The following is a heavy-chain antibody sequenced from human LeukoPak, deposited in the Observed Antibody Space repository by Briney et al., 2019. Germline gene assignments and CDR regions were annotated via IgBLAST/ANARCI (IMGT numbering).Heavy chain of an antibody. J-gene: IGHJ4*02. Sequence: ASVKVSCKASGYNFDSYGMSWVRQAPGQGLEWMGWISAYSGNTHYAQKFLDRVTLTTDTSTNTAYMELSSLRSDDTAVFYCARAYSGWYTGESDYWGQGTLITVSS. CDR1: GYNFDSYG. CDR2: ISAYSGNT. V-gene: IGHV1-18*01. D-gene: IGHD6-19*01. CDR3: ARAYSGWYTGESDY.